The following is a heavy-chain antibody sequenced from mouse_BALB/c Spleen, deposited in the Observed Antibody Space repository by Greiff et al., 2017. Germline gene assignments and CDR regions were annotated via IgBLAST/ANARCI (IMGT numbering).Heavy chain of an antibody. D-gene: IGHD1-1*01. CDR3: ARGDYYGSSYTWFAY. Sequence: VMLVESGAELVRPGTSVKISCKASGYTFTNYWLGWVKQRPGHGLEWIGDIYPGGGYTNYNEKFKGKATLTADTSSSTAYMQLSSLTSEDSAVYFCARGDYYGSSYTWFAYWGQGTLVTVSA. CDR1: GYTFTNYW. CDR2: IYPGGGYT. V-gene: IGHV1-63*02. J-gene: IGHJ3*01.